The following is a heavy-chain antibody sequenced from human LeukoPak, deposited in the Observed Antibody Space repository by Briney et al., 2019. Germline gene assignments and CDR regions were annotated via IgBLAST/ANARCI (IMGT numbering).Heavy chain of an antibody. CDR3: TKELHVAVAVADYYYFYMDV. CDR1: GFAFSSFA. CDR2: INGGGNTT. D-gene: IGHD6-19*01. Sequence: GSLKISCAASGFAFSSFAMGWVRQSPGKGLEWLSTINGGGNTTFYADSVKGRFTISRDNSKNTLYLHMDSLRPDDTAIYYCTKELHVAVAVADYYYFYMDVWGRGTAVTVSS. J-gene: IGHJ6*03. V-gene: IGHV3-23*01.